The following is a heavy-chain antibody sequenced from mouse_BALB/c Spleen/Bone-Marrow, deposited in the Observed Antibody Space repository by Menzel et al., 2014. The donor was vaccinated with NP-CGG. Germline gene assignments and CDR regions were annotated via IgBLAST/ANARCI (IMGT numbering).Heavy chain of an antibody. CDR3: ARDRYGYYTMDY. Sequence: EVKLVESGGGLVKPGGSLKLSCAASGFTFSSYAMSWVRQSPEKRLEWVAEISSGGSYTYYPDTVTGRFTISRDNAKNSPYLKMSSLRSEDTAMYYCARDRYGYYTMDYWGQGTSVTVSS. J-gene: IGHJ4*01. CDR2: ISSGGSYT. V-gene: IGHV5-9-4*01. CDR1: GFTFSSYA. D-gene: IGHD1-2*01.